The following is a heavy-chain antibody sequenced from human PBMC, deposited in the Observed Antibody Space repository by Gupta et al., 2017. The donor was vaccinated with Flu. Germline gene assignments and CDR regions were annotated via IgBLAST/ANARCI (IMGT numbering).Heavy chain of an antibody. CDR3: ARGPESGFDGFDY. CDR2: IYYSGTT. D-gene: IGHD5-12*01. V-gene: IGHV4-59*01. J-gene: IGHJ4*02. CDR1: GGSISSTY. Sequence: QVQLQESGSGLVKASETLSLIRSVSGGSISSTYWSWIRQPPGKGLEWIGYIYYSGTTRYSSSLKGRVTISMDRSKNQFSLKLTSLSVADTAVYYCARGPESGFDGFDYWGQGNLVTVSS.